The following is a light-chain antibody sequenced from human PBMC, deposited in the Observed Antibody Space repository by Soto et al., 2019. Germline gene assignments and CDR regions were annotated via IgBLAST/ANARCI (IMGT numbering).Light chain of an antibody. V-gene: IGLV2-14*01. CDR1: SSDVGGYNF. CDR3: SSYTNRSTLFG. J-gene: IGLJ2*01. CDR2: EVS. Sequence: QSALTQPASVSGSPGQSITFSCTGTSSDVGGYNFVSWYQHHPGKAPKLIIYEVSNRPSGVSNRFSASKSGNTASLTISGLQAEDEADYYWSSYTNRSTLFGFGGGTKLTVL.